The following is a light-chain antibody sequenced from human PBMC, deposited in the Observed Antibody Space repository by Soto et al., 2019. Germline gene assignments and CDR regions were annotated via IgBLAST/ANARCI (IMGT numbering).Light chain of an antibody. Sequence: IVLTQSPGALCLSTGERATISCRASQSVSSYLAWYQQKPGQAPRLLIYDASNRATGIPARFSGSGSGTDFTLTISSLEPEDFAVYYCQQRSNWPPNFGQGTRLEIK. CDR1: QSVSSY. J-gene: IGKJ5*01. CDR2: DAS. V-gene: IGKV3-11*01. CDR3: QQRSNWPPN.